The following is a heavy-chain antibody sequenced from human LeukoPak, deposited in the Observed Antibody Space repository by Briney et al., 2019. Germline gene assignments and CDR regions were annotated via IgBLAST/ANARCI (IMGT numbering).Heavy chain of an antibody. Sequence: SETLSLTCTVSGGSISSSSYYWGWIRQPPGKGLEWVGSIYYSGSTYYNPSLKSRVTISVDTSKNQFSLKLSSVTAADTAVYYCARHIGGWLYYFDYWGQGTLVTVSS. J-gene: IGHJ4*02. CDR1: GGSISSSSYY. V-gene: IGHV4-39*01. CDR2: IYYSGST. CDR3: ARHIGGWLYYFDY. D-gene: IGHD6-19*01.